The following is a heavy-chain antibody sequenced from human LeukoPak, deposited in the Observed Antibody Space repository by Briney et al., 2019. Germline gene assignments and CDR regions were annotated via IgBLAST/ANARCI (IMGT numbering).Heavy chain of an antibody. V-gene: IGHV1-2*02. CDR3: ARDGSLDF. CDR2: TSSKTGDT. Sequence: ASVKVSRKASGYTFTDYYIHWLRQAPGQGLEWMGWTSSKTGDTKCAQKFQGRVAMTRDTSITTAYMDLSRLTSDDTAVYYCARDGSLDFWGQGTLVTVSS. CDR1: GYTFTDYY. J-gene: IGHJ4*02. D-gene: IGHD2-2*03.